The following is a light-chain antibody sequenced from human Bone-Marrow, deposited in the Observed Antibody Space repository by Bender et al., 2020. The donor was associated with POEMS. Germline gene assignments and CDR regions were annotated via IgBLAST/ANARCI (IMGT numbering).Light chain of an antibody. CDR1: RRAVGFYNY. Sequence: SSLPPPRSFSGSPFPSVPLSCRGLRRAVGFYNYVSWSQQHPCKAPKLILSEVRQWTSGVSDRFSGSKAGITASLTIAGLRVEDEAEEYCCSYAGTSWVFGGGTKLTVL. CDR2: EVR. V-gene: IGLV2-11*01. J-gene: IGLJ3*02. CDR3: CSYAGTSWV.